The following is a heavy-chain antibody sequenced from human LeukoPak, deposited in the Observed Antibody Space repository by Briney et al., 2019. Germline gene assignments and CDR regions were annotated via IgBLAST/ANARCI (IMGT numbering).Heavy chain of an antibody. CDR3: AKDLRNVVAAAGMGDY. Sequence: GGSLRLSCVDSAFSVGSNFMSWVRQAPGKGLEWVAVISYDGSNKYYADSVKGRFTISRDNSKNTLYLQMNSLRAEDTAVYYCAKDLRNVVAAAGMGDYWGQGTLVTVSS. V-gene: IGHV3-30*18. J-gene: IGHJ4*02. D-gene: IGHD6-13*01. CDR1: AFSVGSNF. CDR2: ISYDGSNK.